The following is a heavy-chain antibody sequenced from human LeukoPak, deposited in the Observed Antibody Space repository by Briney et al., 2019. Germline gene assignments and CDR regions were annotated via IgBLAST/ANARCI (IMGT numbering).Heavy chain of an antibody. V-gene: IGHV3-9*01. CDR2: ISWNSGSI. Sequence: GRSLRLSCAASGFTFDDYSMHWVRQAPGKGLEWVSGISWNSGSIGYADSVKGRFTISRDNAKNSLYLQMNSLRAEDTALYYCAKGSTYYYDSSGYFDYWGQGTLVTVSS. CDR1: GFTFDDYS. D-gene: IGHD3-22*01. J-gene: IGHJ4*02. CDR3: AKGSTYYYDSSGYFDY.